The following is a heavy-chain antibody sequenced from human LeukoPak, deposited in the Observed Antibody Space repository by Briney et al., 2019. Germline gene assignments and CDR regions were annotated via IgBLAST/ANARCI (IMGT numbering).Heavy chain of an antibody. Sequence: GGSLRLSCAASGFAVSSNYMSWVRQAPGKRLEWVSVFYISGETYYADSVKGRFTISRDNSKNTLYLQMNSLRAEDTAVYYCAKAVAGRFDYWGQGTLVTVSS. J-gene: IGHJ4*02. CDR3: AKAVAGRFDY. V-gene: IGHV3-53*01. CDR2: FYISGET. D-gene: IGHD6-19*01. CDR1: GFAVSSNY.